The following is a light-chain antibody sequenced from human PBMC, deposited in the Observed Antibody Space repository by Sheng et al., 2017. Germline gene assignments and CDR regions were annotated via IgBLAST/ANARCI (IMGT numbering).Light chain of an antibody. Sequence: ELVLTQSPATLSLSPGERATLSCRAAQSISSNYLAWYQQKPGQAPGLLIYDASNRATGIPARFSGSGSGTDFTLTISSLEPEDFAVYYCQQRNNWPPSITFGQGTRLEIK. CDR2: DAS. CDR1: QSISSNY. J-gene: IGKJ5*01. V-gene: IGKV3-11*01. CDR3: QQRNNWPPSIT.